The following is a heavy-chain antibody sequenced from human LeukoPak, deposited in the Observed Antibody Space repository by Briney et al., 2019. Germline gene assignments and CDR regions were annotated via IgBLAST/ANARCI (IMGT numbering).Heavy chain of an antibody. CDR1: GYTFTGYY. CDR2: INPNSGGT. CDR3: ARDGLRYFDWLPLYYFDY. D-gene: IGHD3-9*01. J-gene: IGHJ4*02. Sequence: GASVKVSCKASGYTFTGYYMHWVRQAPGQGLEWMGWINPNSGGTNYAQKFQGRVTMTRDTSISTANMELSRLRSDDTAVYYCARDGLRYFDWLPLYYFDYWGQGTLVTVSS. V-gene: IGHV1-2*02.